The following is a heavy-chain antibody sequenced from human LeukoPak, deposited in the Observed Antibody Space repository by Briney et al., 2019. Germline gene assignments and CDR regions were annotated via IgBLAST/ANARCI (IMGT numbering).Heavy chain of an antibody. V-gene: IGHV3-7*01. CDR1: GFTFSSYW. Sequence: GGSLRLSCAASGFTFSSYWMSWVRQAPGKGLEWVANIKQDGTKKYYVDSVKGRFTISRDNSKNTLYLQMNSLRAEDTAVYYCATAIFGVVSHSDYWGQGTLVTVSS. CDR2: IKQDGTKK. D-gene: IGHD3-3*01. CDR3: ATAIFGVVSHSDY. J-gene: IGHJ4*02.